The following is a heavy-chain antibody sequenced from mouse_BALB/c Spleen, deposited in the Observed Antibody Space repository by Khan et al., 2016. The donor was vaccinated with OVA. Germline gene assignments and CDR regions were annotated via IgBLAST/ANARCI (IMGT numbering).Heavy chain of an antibody. Sequence: QVQLKESGAELVRPGTSVKMSCKAAGYTFTNYWIGWVKQRPGHGLEWIGDTYPGGGYTNSNEKFKGKATLTADTSSSTAYMQLSGLTSEDSAIYYCSGRGAARATWDYFDCWGQGTTLTVSS. V-gene: IGHV1-63*02. CDR2: TYPGGGYT. D-gene: IGHD3-1*01. CDR1: GYTFTNYW. CDR3: SGRGAARATWDYFDC. J-gene: IGHJ2*01.